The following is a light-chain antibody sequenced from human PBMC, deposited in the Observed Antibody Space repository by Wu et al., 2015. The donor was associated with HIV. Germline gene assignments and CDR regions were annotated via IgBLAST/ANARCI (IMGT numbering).Light chain of an antibody. CDR3: QQSYSSPPLT. CDR1: QSISGY. CDR2: AAS. J-gene: IGKJ1*01. V-gene: IGKV1-39*01. Sequence: DIQMTQSPSSLSASVGDRVTVTCRASQSISGYLNWYQQKPGKAPKLLIYAASNLQSGVSSRFSGSGSGTDFTLTISSLQPEDFATYYCQQSYSSPPLTFGQGTKVEIK.